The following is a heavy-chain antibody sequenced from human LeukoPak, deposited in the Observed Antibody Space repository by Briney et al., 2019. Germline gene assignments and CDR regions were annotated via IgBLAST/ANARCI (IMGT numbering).Heavy chain of an antibody. CDR1: GFTFSSYA. Sequence: GETLRLSCAASGFTFSSYAMSWVRQAPGKGLEWVSTISESGANTYYADSVKGRFTISRDNSKNTLYLQIHSLRAEDTAVYYCAKGEVNYYDSSGFYGGFHYWGQGTMVTVSS. V-gene: IGHV3-23*01. CDR3: AKGEVNYYDSSGFYGGFHY. D-gene: IGHD3-22*01. CDR2: ISESGANT. J-gene: IGHJ4*02.